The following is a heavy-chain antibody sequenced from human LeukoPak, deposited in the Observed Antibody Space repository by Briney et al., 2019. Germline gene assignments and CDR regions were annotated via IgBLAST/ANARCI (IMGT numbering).Heavy chain of an antibody. D-gene: IGHD1-26*01. J-gene: IGHJ4*02. CDR2: IIPIFGTA. CDR3: AGSYSGSYSEFDY. V-gene: IGHV1-69*05. Sequence: SVKVSCKASGGTFISYAISWVRQAPGQGLEWMGGIIPIFGTANYAQKFQGRVTITTDESTSTAYMELSSLRSEDTAVYYCAGSYSGSYSEFDYWGQGTLVTVSS. CDR1: GGTFISYA.